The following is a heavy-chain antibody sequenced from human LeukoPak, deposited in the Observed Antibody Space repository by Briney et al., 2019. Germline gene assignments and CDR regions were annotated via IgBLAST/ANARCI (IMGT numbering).Heavy chain of an antibody. J-gene: IGHJ5*02. Sequence: GASVKVSCKASGYTFSDYSITWVRQAPGQGLEWMGWISPYNADTNYAQNFQGRVTMTTDRSTRTAYMELRNLRSDDTAVYYCARVTTVTRSPWSWGPKKIGQEVNWLDPWGQGTLITVS. CDR3: ARVTTVTRSPWSWGPKKIGQEVNWLDP. CDR1: GYTFSDYS. D-gene: IGHD4-17*01. CDR2: ISPYNADT. V-gene: IGHV1-18*01.